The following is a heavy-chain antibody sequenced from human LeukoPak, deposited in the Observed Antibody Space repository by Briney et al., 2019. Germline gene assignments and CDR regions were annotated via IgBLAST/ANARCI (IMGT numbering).Heavy chain of an antibody. V-gene: IGHV3-23*01. D-gene: IGHD3-10*01. Sequence: PGGSLRLSCAASGLTFSSYGISWVRQAPGKGLEWVSAISGSGGSTYYADSVKGRFTISRDNSKNTLYLQMNSLRAEDTAVYYCASLGRWFGESYYFDYWGQGTLVTVSS. CDR3: ASLGRWFGESYYFDY. CDR2: ISGSGGST. CDR1: GLTFSSYG. J-gene: IGHJ4*02.